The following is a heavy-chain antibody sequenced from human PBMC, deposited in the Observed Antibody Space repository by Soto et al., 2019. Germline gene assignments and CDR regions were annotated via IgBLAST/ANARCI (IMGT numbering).Heavy chain of an antibody. CDR2: VNHIGAS. J-gene: IGHJ3*02. Sequence: SGTLSLTCAVSGGPITSDNWYNWVRQTPGKGLEWIGEVNHIGASNYSPSLKRRVTISLDKSKNKFSLSMTSVTAADTAMYYCTKDYIGADAFDIWGQGAMVTVSS. D-gene: IGHD2-15*01. V-gene: IGHV4-4*02. CDR1: GGPITSDNW. CDR3: TKDYIGADAFDI.